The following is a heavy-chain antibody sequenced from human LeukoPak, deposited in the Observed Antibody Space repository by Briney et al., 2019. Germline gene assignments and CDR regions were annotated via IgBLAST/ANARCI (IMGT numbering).Heavy chain of an antibody. Sequence: SETLSLTCTVSGGSISSYYWSWIWQSPGKGLEWIGYIYYSGSTKYNPSLKSRVIISVDTSKKQFSLKLSSVTAADTAVYYCARLPSDLGYFDYWGQGTLVTVSS. CDR2: IYYSGST. V-gene: IGHV4-59*08. CDR1: GGSISSYY. D-gene: IGHD3-3*01. CDR3: ARLPSDLGYFDY. J-gene: IGHJ4*02.